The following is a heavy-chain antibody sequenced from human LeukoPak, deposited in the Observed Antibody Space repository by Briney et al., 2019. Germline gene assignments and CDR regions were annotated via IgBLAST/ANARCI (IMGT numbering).Heavy chain of an antibody. CDR2: IYYGGST. V-gene: IGHV4-59*01. J-gene: IGHJ3*02. D-gene: IGHD6-25*01. CDR3: ARPYSSGWRGAFDI. Sequence: SETLSLTCTVSGGSISSYYWSWIRQPPGKGLEWIGNIYYGGSTNYNPSLKSRVTISVDTSKNQFSLRLSSVTAADTAVYYCARPYSSGWRGAFDIWGQGTMVTLSS. CDR1: GGSISSYY.